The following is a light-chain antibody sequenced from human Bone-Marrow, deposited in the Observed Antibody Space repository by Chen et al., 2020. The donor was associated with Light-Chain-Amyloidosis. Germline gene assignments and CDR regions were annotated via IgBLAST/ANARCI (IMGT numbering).Light chain of an antibody. CDR1: SPNIGAGYY. J-gene: IGLJ3*02. Sequence: QSVLTQPPSVSGAPGQRVTISRTGSSPNIGAGYYVQWYQQLPGTAPNLLIYGNSNRPSGVPDRFSGSKSGTSASLAITGLQAEDEADYYCQSYDSSLSGWVFGGGTKLTVL. CDR3: QSYDSSLSGWV. CDR2: GNS. V-gene: IGLV1-40*01.